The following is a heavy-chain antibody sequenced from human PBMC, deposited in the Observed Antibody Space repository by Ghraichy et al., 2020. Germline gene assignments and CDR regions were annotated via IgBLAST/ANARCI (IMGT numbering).Heavy chain of an antibody. D-gene: IGHD2-15*01. CDR2: IGSDGLSI. Sequence: GGSLRLSCSASGFSLRTSAMYWVRQAPGKGLEYVSAIGSDGLSIDYADSVKGRFAVSRDNSKNTLYLQMSSLRPEDTAMYYCVKVVPRKNSGLGYADFWGQGTLVTVSS. CDR3: VKVVPRKNSGLGYADF. J-gene: IGHJ4*02. CDR1: GFSLRTSA. V-gene: IGHV3-64D*06.